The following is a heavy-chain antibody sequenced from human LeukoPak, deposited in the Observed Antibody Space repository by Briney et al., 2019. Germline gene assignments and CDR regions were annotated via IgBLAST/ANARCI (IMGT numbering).Heavy chain of an antibody. CDR1: GFTFSTYS. V-gene: IGHV3-15*01. Sequence: GGSLRLSCAASGFTFSTYSMNWVRQAPGKGLEWVGRIKGKPDGGTADYAAPVKGRFTISRDDSKNTLYLQTNSLKTEDTAVYYCIADTPDFAPYDFDYWGQGTLVTVSS. D-gene: IGHD1-14*01. J-gene: IGHJ4*02. CDR3: IADTPDFAPYDFDY. CDR2: IKGKPDGGTA.